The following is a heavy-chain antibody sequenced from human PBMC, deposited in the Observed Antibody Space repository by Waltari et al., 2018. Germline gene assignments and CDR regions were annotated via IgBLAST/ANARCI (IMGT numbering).Heavy chain of an antibody. CDR2: ISDSGVIT. V-gene: IGHV3-23*01. CDR1: GFNFFSYD. CDR3: ARHLYSIDYLELGN. D-gene: IGHD3-22*01. Sequence: EVHLLESVGGLAQPGGSLRRSCSASGFNFFSYDLSWVRQAPGKGLEWVSGISDSGVITKYADSVKGRFTVSRDNSKNTVFLQLNSLRAEDTAIYYCARHLYSIDYLELGNWGQGTLVTVSS. J-gene: IGHJ4*02.